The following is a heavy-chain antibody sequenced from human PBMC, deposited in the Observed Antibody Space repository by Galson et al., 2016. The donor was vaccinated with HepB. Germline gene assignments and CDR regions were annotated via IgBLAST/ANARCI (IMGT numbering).Heavy chain of an antibody. J-gene: IGHJ3*02. CDR2: MHTRGRS. Sequence: SETLSLTCTVSGGSINDYSWSWIRQPAGKGLQWLGRMHTRGRSNYNPSLKSRVTVSVDTSKNQFSLKLTSVTAADTAMYYCARGMVIDDAFDIWGQGTMVTVSS. V-gene: IGHV4-4*07. D-gene: IGHD2-21*01. CDR1: GGSINDYS. CDR3: ARGMVIDDAFDI.